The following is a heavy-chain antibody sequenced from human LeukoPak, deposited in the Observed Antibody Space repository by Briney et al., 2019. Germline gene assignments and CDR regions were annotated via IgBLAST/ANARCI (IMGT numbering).Heavy chain of an antibody. D-gene: IGHD6-19*01. CDR1: GFTFSSYS. J-gene: IGHJ4*02. V-gene: IGHV3-48*02. Sequence: GGSLRLSWAASGFTFSSYSMNWVRQAPGKGLEWVSYISTSSSTIYYADSVKGRFTISRDNAKNSLYLQMNSLRDEDTAVYYCARDYRSSSGWTVDYWGQGTLVTVSS. CDR2: ISTSSSTI. CDR3: ARDYRSSSGWTVDY.